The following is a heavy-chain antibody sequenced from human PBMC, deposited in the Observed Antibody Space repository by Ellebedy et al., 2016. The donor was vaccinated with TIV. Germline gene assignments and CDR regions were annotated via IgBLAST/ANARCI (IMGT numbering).Heavy chain of an antibody. CDR1: GYSLNELS. Sequence: AASVKVSCKVSGYSLNELSIHWVRQAPGKGLEYMGGFDPEDGETNCAQTFQGRITMTEDASTDTAYMELSNLRSEDTALYFCATDSSKSRLVMVTSAQAFDLWGQGTLVTVS. CDR3: ATDSSKSRLVMVTSAQAFDL. D-gene: IGHD2-21*02. CDR2: FDPEDGET. J-gene: IGHJ3*01. V-gene: IGHV1-24*01.